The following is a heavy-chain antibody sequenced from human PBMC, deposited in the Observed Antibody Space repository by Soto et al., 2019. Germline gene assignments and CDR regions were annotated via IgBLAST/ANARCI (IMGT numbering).Heavy chain of an antibody. V-gene: IGHV1-69*01. J-gene: IGHJ3*02. CDR3: AASGRDVLGYDYKDTEGFEI. CDR1: GGTFSQFA. Sequence: QVQLVQSGAEVKKPGSSVKVSCKASGGTFSQFAVSWVRQAPGQGLEWMGGIIPLFGIAKYAPKFEDRVTMIADDSTNTASMDLSGLRSEDTAVYYCAASGRDVLGYDYKDTEGFEIWGQGTLVSVSS. D-gene: IGHD3-10*01. CDR2: IIPLFGIA.